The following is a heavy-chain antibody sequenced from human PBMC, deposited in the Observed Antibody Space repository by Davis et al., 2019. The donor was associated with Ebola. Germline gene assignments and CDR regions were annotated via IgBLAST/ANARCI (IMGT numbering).Heavy chain of an antibody. Sequence: EGSLRLSCAASGFTFTKYGMSWVRQAPGKGLEWVSGISNSGGSTYYADSVKGRFTISRDNSKNTLYLQMNSLRADDTAVYYCAKDLRLGSYSDDYWGQGTLVTVSS. D-gene: IGHD1-26*01. CDR2: ISNSGGST. J-gene: IGHJ4*02. CDR3: AKDLRLGSYSDDY. V-gene: IGHV3-23*01. CDR1: GFTFTKYG.